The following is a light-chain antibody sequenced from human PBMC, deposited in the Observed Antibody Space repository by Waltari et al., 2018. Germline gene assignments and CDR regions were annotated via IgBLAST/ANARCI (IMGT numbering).Light chain of an antibody. Sequence: QSALTQEASVSGTVGQKVTLSCTGNSNNIGTFAVGWYQQISHGAPKTVMFGDSLPSGIPGRSSGSRSGTTASLTISGLQPEDEADYYCSTWDSSLSAQVFGGGTKLTVL. CDR2: GDS. V-gene: IGLV1-36*01. CDR3: STWDSSLSAQV. CDR1: SNNIGTFA. J-gene: IGLJ2*01.